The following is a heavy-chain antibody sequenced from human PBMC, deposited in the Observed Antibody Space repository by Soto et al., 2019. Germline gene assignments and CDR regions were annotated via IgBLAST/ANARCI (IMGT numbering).Heavy chain of an antibody. CDR1: GASISSGNYY. J-gene: IGHJ5*02. V-gene: IGHV4-30-4*01. CDR2: IYYSGST. CDR3: ARYTVTTRGWFDP. D-gene: IGHD4-17*01. Sequence: PSETLSLTCTVFGASISSGNYYWSWIRQAPGKGLEWIGYIYYSGSTYYNPSLKSRVTISGDTSKNQFSLKLTSVTAADTAFYYCARYTVTTRGWFDPWGQGTLVTVSS.